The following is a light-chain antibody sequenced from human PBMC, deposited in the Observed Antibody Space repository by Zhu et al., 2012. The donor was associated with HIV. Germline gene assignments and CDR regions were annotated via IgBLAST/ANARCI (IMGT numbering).Light chain of an antibody. V-gene: IGKV3-15*01. J-gene: IGKJ2*01. Sequence: EMVMTQSPATLSVSPGERATLSCRASQSVGTNLAWYQQKPGQAPRLLIYGSFTRATGIPARFSGSGSGTEFTLTISSMQSEDFAVYFCQQYNNWPPEYTFGQGTKLEIK. CDR2: GSF. CDR1: QSVGTN. CDR3: QQYNNWPPEYT.